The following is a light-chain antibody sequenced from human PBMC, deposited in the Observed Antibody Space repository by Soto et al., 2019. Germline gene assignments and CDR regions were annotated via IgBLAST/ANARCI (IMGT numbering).Light chain of an antibody. J-gene: IGKJ3*01. V-gene: IGKV3-20*01. CDR1: QSVSGSS. CDR3: HQYDSSPSSCT. CDR2: GAS. Sequence: EIVLTQSTGTLSLSPGERATLSCRASQSVSGSSLAWYQQKPGQAPRLLIYGASSRATGIPDRFSGSGSGTDFTLTINRLEPEDFAVYYCHQYDSSPSSCTFGTGTKVDIK.